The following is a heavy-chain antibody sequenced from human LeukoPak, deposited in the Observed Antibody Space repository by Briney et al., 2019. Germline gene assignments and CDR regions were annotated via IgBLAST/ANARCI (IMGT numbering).Heavy chain of an antibody. V-gene: IGHV3-20*04. D-gene: IGHD5-24*01. Sequence: GGTLRLPCAASRFTFEHYGMSWVRQAPGKGLEWVSGINWNGGGTGYADSVKGRFTISRDNTKNSLYLQMYSLRAEDTALYYCARNRMASNAFDIWGQGTRVTVSS. J-gene: IGHJ3*02. CDR1: RFTFEHYG. CDR2: INWNGGGT. CDR3: ARNRMASNAFDI.